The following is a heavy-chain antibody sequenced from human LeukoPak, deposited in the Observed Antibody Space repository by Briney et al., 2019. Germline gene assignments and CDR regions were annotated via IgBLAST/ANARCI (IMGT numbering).Heavy chain of an antibody. J-gene: IGHJ2*01. V-gene: IGHV1-69*05. CDR3: ARGDYYDSSGLDL. CDR1: GGTFSSYA. Sequence: SVKVPCXASGGTFSSYAISWVRQAHGQGLEWMGRIIPIFGTANYAQKFQGRVTITTDESTSTAYMELSSLRSEDTAVYYCARGDYYDSSGLDLWGRGTLVTVSS. CDR2: IIPIFGTA. D-gene: IGHD3-22*01.